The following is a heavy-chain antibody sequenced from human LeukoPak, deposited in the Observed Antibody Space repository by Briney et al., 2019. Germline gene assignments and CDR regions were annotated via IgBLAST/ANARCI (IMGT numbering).Heavy chain of an antibody. CDR2: INWNGGST. J-gene: IGHJ4*02. D-gene: IGHD6-6*01. Sequence: GGSLRLSCAASGFTFDDYGVSWVRQAPGKGLEWVSGINWNGGSTGYADSVKGRFTISRDNAKNSLYLQMNSLRAEDTAVYYCASLSSGPKFDYWGQGTLVTVSS. V-gene: IGHV3-20*04. CDR1: GFTFDDYG. CDR3: ASLSSGPKFDY.